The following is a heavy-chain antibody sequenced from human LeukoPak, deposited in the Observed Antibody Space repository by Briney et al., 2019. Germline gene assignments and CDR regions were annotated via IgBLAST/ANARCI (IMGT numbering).Heavy chain of an antibody. V-gene: IGHV4-4*07. Sequence: SETLSLTCTVSGGSISSYYWSWIRQPAGKGLEWIGRIYTSGSTNYNPSLKSRVTISVDTSKNQFSLKLSSVTAADTAVYYCARDRAYYDILTGYRGWFDPWGQGTLVTVSS. CDR2: IYTSGST. CDR1: GGSISSYY. J-gene: IGHJ5*02. D-gene: IGHD3-9*01. CDR3: ARDRAYYDILTGYRGWFDP.